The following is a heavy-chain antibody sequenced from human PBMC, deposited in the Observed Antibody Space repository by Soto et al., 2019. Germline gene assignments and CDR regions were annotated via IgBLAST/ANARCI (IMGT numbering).Heavy chain of an antibody. D-gene: IGHD3-3*01. CDR2: IYYSGST. CDR3: ASQYYDFWSGYSANWFDP. Sequence: SETLSLTCAVYGGSFSGYYWTWIRQPPGKGLEWIGYIYYSGSTNYNPSLKSRVTISVDTSKNQFSLKLSSVTAADTAVYYCASQYYDFWSGYSANWFDPWGQGTLVTVSS. CDR1: GGSFSGYY. V-gene: IGHV4-59*01. J-gene: IGHJ5*02.